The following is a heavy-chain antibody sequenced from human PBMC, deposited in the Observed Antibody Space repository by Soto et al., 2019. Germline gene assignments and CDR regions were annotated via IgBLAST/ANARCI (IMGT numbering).Heavy chain of an antibody. D-gene: IGHD6-13*01. CDR3: ARVKTGYSSSWTPFDAFDI. CDR2: IYYSGST. Sequence: SETLSLTCTVSGGSISSYYWSRIRQPPGKGLEWIGYIYYSGSTNYNPSLKSRVTISVDTSKNQFSLKLSSVTAADTAVYYCARVKTGYSSSWTPFDAFDIWGQGTMVTVSS. CDR1: GGSISSYY. J-gene: IGHJ3*02. V-gene: IGHV4-59*08.